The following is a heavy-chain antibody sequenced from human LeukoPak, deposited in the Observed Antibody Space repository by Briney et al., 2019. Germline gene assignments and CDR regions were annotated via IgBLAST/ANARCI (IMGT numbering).Heavy chain of an antibody. V-gene: IGHV3-21*01. CDR1: GFTFSSYW. D-gene: IGHD6-19*01. CDR3: ARAEYSSGWDY. CDR2: ISSSSSYI. Sequence: GGSLRLSCAASGFTFSSYWMSWVRQAPGKGLEWVSSISSSSSYIYYADSVKGRFTISRDNAKNSLYLQMNSLRAEDTAVYYCARAEYSSGWDYWGQGTLVTVSS. J-gene: IGHJ4*02.